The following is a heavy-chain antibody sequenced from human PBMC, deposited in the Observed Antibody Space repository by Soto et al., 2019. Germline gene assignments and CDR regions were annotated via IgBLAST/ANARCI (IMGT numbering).Heavy chain of an antibody. D-gene: IGHD4-4*01. V-gene: IGHV1-69*01. J-gene: IGHJ4*02. Sequence: QVILAQSGAEVKKPGSSVKVSCKVSGGSFSSFSINWVRQAPGQRFVWMGGIIPILGTANFTQKFQDRVTFTADESTATAYMTLSSLTSEDTAFYYCTSCDSNGDNPQKHYGGPGTQVTGSS. CDR3: TSCDSNGDNPQKHY. CDR1: GGSFSSFS. CDR2: IIPILGTA.